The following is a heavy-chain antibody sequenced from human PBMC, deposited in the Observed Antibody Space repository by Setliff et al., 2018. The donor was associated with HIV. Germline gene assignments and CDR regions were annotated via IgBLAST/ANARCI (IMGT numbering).Heavy chain of an antibody. Sequence: SETPSLTCSVSGDSLSSGDSYWAWIRQPPGKGLEWIGSIYYTGSTFSNPSLKSRVTISGDTTRSQFSLKLDSVTAADTALYYCARRSLNSTPDAFGIWGQGTMVTVS. D-gene: IGHD1-26*01. J-gene: IGHJ3*02. CDR1: GDSLSSGDSY. V-gene: IGHV4-39*01. CDR3: ARRSLNSTPDAFGI. CDR2: IYYTGST.